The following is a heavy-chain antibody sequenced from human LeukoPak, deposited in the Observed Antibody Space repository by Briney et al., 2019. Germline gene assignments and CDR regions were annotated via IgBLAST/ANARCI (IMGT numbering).Heavy chain of an antibody. Sequence: PGGSLRLSCAASGFTFSSYGMHWVRQAPGKGLEWVAVISYDGSNKYYADSVKGRFTISRASTENSLYLQMNSLRVEDTAVYYCARDTDDFQGLDIWGQGTVVTVSS. CDR1: GFTFSSYG. V-gene: IGHV3-30*03. CDR2: ISYDGSNK. CDR3: ARDTDDFQGLDI. J-gene: IGHJ3*02. D-gene: IGHD3-3*01.